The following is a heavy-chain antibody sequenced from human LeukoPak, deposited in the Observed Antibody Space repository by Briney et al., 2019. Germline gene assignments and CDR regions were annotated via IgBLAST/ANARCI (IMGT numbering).Heavy chain of an antibody. J-gene: IGHJ4*02. Sequence: ASVKVSCKASGYTFTGYYMHWGRQAPGQGLERMGWINPNSGGTNYAQKFQGRVTMTRDTSISTAYMDLSRLRSDDTAVYYCARVFVSGWYVPFDYWGQGTLVTVSS. V-gene: IGHV1-2*02. CDR3: ARVFVSGWYVPFDY. D-gene: IGHD6-19*01. CDR1: GYTFTGYY. CDR2: INPNSGGT.